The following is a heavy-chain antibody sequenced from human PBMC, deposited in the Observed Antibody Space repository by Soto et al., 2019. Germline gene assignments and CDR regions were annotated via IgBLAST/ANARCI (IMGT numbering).Heavy chain of an antibody. CDR2: IIPIFGTA. J-gene: IGHJ3*02. V-gene: IGHV1-69*13. D-gene: IGHD6-13*01. CDR3: ARKYVAYSSPHDAFDI. CDR1: GGTFSSYA. Sequence: ASVKVSCKASGGTFSSYAISWVRQAPGQGLEWMGGIIPIFGTANYAQKFQGRVTITADESTSTAYMELSSLRSEDTAVYYCARKYVAYSSPHDAFDIWGQGTMVTV.